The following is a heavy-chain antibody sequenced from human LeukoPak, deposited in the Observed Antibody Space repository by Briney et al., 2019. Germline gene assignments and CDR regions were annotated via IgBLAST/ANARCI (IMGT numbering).Heavy chain of an antibody. D-gene: IGHD3-10*01. J-gene: IGHJ6*02. CDR3: ARDPGYYYGMDV. V-gene: IGHV4-30-4*08. CDR1: GGSISSGGYY. Sequence: SETLSLTCTVSGGSISSGGYYWSWIRQHPGKGLEWIGYIYYSGGTYYNPSLKSRVTISVDTSKNQFSLKLSSVTAADTAVYYCARDPGYYYGMDVWGQGTTVTVSS. CDR2: IYYSGGT.